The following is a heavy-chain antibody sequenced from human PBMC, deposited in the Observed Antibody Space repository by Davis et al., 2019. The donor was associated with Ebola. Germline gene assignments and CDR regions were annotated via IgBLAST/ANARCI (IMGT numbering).Heavy chain of an antibody. D-gene: IGHD1-1*01. J-gene: IGHJ4*02. V-gene: IGHV3-7*03. CDR3: GRDIWNDGVVDY. CDR1: GFTFSSYW. Sequence: PGGSLRLSCAASGFTFSSYWMTWVRQAPGKGLEWVANIKRDATEKHYVDSVKGRFTISRDNAKNSLYLQMNSLRAEDTAVYYCGRDIWNDGVVDYWGLGTLVTVSS. CDR2: IKRDATEK.